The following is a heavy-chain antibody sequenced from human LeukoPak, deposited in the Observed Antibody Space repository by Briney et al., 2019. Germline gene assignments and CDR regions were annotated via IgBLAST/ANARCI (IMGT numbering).Heavy chain of an antibody. Sequence: AGGSLRLSCAASGFTFSDYYMSWIRQAPGKGLEWVSYISSSGTTIYYADSVKGRFTISRDNAKNSLYLQMNSLRAEDTAVYYCAGGYYDFWSGYYGVFDYWGQGSLVTVSS. D-gene: IGHD3-3*01. CDR2: ISSSGTTI. CDR3: AGGYYDFWSGYYGVFDY. V-gene: IGHV3-11*04. J-gene: IGHJ4*02. CDR1: GFTFSDYY.